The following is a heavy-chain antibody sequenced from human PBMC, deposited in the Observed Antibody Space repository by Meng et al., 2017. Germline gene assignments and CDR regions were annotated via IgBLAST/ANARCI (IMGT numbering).Heavy chain of an antibody. CDR3: ARDFSPRLLWFGELLHKIHDAFDI. CDR1: GFTFSSYW. D-gene: IGHD3-10*01. CDR2: IKQDGSEK. V-gene: IGHV3-7*01. J-gene: IGHJ3*02. Sequence: GGSLRLSCAASGFTFSSYWMSWVRQAPGKGLEWVANIKQDGSEKYYVDSVKGRFTISRDNAKNSLYLQMNSLRAEDTAVYYCARDFSPRLLWFGELLHKIHDAFDIWGQGTMVTVSS.